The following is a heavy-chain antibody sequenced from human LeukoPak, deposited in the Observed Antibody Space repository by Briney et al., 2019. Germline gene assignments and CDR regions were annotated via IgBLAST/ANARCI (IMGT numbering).Heavy chain of an antibody. J-gene: IGHJ4*02. CDR3: ARGSNYGDYFDY. Sequence: GGSLRLSCAASGFTFSSYDMHWVCQATGKGLEWVSAIGTAGDAYYPGSVKGRFTISRDNAKNSLYLQMNSLRAGDTAVYYCARGSNYGDYFDYWGQGTLVTVSS. D-gene: IGHD4-11*01. V-gene: IGHV3-13*01. CDR1: GFTFSSYD. CDR2: IGTAGDA.